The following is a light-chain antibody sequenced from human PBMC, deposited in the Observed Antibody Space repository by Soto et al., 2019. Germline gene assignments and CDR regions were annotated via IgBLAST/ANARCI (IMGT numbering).Light chain of an antibody. Sequence: DVQLTQSPSFMSASVGDRVSITCRASHGISTFLAWYQQHPETAPKRLIYDASNLQSGVPSRFSGSGSGTEFTLTISSLQPEDFATYYCQQVNNYPLTFGRGTKVEIK. CDR3: QQVNNYPLT. CDR2: DAS. V-gene: IGKV1-9*01. CDR1: HGISTF. J-gene: IGKJ4*01.